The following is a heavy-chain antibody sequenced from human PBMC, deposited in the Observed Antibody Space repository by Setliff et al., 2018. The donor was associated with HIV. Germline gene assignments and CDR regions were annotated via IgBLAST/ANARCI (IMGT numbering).Heavy chain of an antibody. J-gene: IGHJ4*02. Sequence: SETLSLTCTVSGGSISSHYWSWIRQPPGKGLEWIGYLYHSGSANYNPSLKSRVTISLDTSKNQFSLKLSSVTAADTAVYYCARDRGRRGQLWLHFDYWGQGTLVTVSS. V-gene: IGHV4-59*11. CDR2: LYHSGSA. CDR3: ARDRGRRGQLWLHFDY. CDR1: GGSISSHY. D-gene: IGHD5-18*01.